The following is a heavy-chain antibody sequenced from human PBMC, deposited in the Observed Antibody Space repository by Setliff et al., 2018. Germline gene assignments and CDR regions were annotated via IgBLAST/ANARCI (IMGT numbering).Heavy chain of an antibody. V-gene: IGHV3-23*01. Sequence: GESLKISCAGSGFSFSNYAMSWVRQAPGMGLDWVSSFRGGGGPTYYADSVKGRFTISRDISKNTVYLQMNSLRVEDTAVYFCAKVYRDYGNSVDAFDDWGQGTMVTVSS. CDR2: FRGGGGPT. J-gene: IGHJ3*01. CDR3: AKVYRDYGNSVDAFDD. D-gene: IGHD4-17*01. CDR1: GFSFSNYA.